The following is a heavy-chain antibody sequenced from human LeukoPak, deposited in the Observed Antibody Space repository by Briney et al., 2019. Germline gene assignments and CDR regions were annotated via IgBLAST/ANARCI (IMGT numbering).Heavy chain of an antibody. D-gene: IGHD3-10*01. CDR2: IKEDGSVK. V-gene: IGHV3-7*05. J-gene: IGHJ6*02. CDR1: GFTLSNYW. CDR3: TRYYGFYGMVV. Sequence: GGSLRPSCTVSGFTLSNYWMSWVRQAPGQGLEWVANIKEDGSVKTYVDSMKGRFTISRANAKNLLYLQMNSLGAEDTAFYYVTRYYGFYGMVVWVQGATVTVSS.